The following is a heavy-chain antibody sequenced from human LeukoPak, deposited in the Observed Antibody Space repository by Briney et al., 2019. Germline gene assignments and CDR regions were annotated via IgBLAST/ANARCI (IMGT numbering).Heavy chain of an antibody. D-gene: IGHD3-22*01. CDR2: ISGSGGST. V-gene: IGHV3-23*01. CDR3: AKDARENYYDSSGYYSLMWYFDY. J-gene: IGHJ4*02. Sequence: PGGSLRLSCAASGLTFSSYAMSWVRQAPGKGLEWVSAISGSGGSTYYADSVKGRFTISRDNSKNTLYLQMNSLRAEDTAVYYCAKDARENYYDSSGYYSLMWYFDYWGQGTLVTVSS. CDR1: GLTFSSYA.